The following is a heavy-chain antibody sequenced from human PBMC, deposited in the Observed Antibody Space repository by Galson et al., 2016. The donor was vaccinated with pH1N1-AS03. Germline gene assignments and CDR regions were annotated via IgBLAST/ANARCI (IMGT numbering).Heavy chain of an antibody. CDR2: IFYSGGT. D-gene: IGHD7-27*01. J-gene: IGHJ2*01. CDR3: ARERGLTGEGIRCFDL. Sequence: TLSLTCSVSGGSITSNLYYWHWLRQHPGKGLEWLGSIFYSGGTHYNPSLKSLVSISIDTSKSQFSLELTSVTAADTAVYYIARERGLTGEGIRCFDLWGRGTLVTVSS. CDR1: GGSITSNLYY. V-gene: IGHV4-31*01.